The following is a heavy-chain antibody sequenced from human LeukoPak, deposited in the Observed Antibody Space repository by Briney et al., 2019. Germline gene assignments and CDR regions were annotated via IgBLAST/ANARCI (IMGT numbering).Heavy chain of an antibody. D-gene: IGHD3/OR15-3a*01. CDR2: MNPNSGNT. Sequence: ASVKVSRKASGYTFTSYDINWVRQATGQGLEWMGWMNPNSGNTGYAQKFQGRVTMTRNTSISTAYMELSSLRSEDTAVYYCARAIRTGYYTYYYYYYMDVWGKGTTVTVSS. J-gene: IGHJ6*03. V-gene: IGHV1-8*01. CDR1: GYTFTSYD. CDR3: ARAIRTGYYTYYYYYYMDV.